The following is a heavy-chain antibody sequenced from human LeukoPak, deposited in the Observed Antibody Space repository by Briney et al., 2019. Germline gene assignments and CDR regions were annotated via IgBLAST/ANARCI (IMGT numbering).Heavy chain of an antibody. D-gene: IGHD2-15*01. V-gene: IGHV1-2*02. CDR2: INPNSGGT. Sequence: GASVKVSCKASGYTFTVYYMHWARQAPGQGLEWMGWINPNSGGTNYAQKFQGRVTMTRDTSISTAYMELSRLRSDDTAVYYCARDPRYCSGGSCYGYNWFDPWGQGTLVTVSS. CDR1: GYTFTVYY. J-gene: IGHJ5*02. CDR3: ARDPRYCSGGSCYGYNWFDP.